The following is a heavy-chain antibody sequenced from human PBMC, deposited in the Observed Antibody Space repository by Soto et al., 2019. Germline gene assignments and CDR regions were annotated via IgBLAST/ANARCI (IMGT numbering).Heavy chain of an antibody. D-gene: IGHD3-10*01. Sequence: QVQLVESGGGVVQPGRSLRLSCVASGFTFSSYGMHWVRQAPGKGLEWVAVIWYDGSNKYYADSVKGRFTIARDNSKNMLHLQITSLTADATAVYYCARERYGSVHYGLDVWGQGTTVTVSS. J-gene: IGHJ6*02. V-gene: IGHV3-33*01. CDR1: GFTFSSYG. CDR3: ARERYGSVHYGLDV. CDR2: IWYDGSNK.